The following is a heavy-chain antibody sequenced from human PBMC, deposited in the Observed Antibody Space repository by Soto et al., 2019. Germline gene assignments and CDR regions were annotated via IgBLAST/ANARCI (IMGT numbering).Heavy chain of an antibody. D-gene: IGHD1-26*01. J-gene: IGHJ4*02. Sequence: QVQLVQSGAEVKKPGASVKVSCKASSYTFSTYGISWVRQAPGQGLEWMGWISGYNGNTKYAQKLQGRVTMTTGTSTSTAYMEVRSLRSDDTAVYYCARDLGGGSGSYYDYWGQGTLVTVSS. CDR2: ISGYNGNT. V-gene: IGHV1-18*04. CDR3: ARDLGGGSGSYYDY. CDR1: SYTFSTYG.